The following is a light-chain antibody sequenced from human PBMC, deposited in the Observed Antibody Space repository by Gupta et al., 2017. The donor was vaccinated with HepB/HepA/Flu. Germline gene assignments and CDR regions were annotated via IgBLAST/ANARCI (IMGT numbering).Light chain of an antibody. CDR3: QQYNGYFT. J-gene: IGKJ3*01. V-gene: IGKV1-5*03. CDR2: KAS. Sequence: DIQMTQSPSTLSASVGDRVTITCRASQSIDTWLAWYQQKPGKAPKLLIYKASSLESGVPSRFSGSGSGAEFTLTISSLQPDDFATYYCQQYNGYFTFGPGTKVDIK. CDR1: QSIDTW.